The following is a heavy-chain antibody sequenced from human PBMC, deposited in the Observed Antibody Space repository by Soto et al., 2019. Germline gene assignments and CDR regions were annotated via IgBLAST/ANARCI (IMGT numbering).Heavy chain of an antibody. CDR2: IKRKTDGGTT. J-gene: IGHJ6*02. CDR3: TAYRAVNTDYRLDV. Sequence: GGSLRLSCAASDFTFSHAWMNWVRQAPGKGLEWVARIKRKTDGGTTEYAAPVKGRFTISKDDSKNTLYLQMNSLKTEDTAVYYCTAYRAVNTDYRLDVWGQGTTVTVSS. V-gene: IGHV3-15*07. D-gene: IGHD4-17*01. CDR1: DFTFSHAW.